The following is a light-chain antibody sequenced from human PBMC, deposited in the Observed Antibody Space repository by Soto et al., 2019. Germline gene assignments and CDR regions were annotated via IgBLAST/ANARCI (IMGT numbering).Light chain of an antibody. CDR1: QSISTY. V-gene: IGKV1-39*01. Sequence: DIQMTPSPSSLSASVGNRVPITCRARQSISTYLDWYQKKPGKAPNLLIYDASRVQSGVPSRFSGSGGGTDFTLSISSVQPEDFATYFCQQSYMYPITFGQGTQLEI. CDR2: DAS. J-gene: IGKJ5*01. CDR3: QQSYMYPIT.